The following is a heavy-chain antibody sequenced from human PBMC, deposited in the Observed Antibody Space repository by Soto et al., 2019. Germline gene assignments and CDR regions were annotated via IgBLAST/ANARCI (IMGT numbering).Heavy chain of an antibody. J-gene: IGHJ4*02. CDR1: VFTFSSYA. D-gene: IGHD6-19*01. CDR3: ARSYSSGWGGY. CDR2: ISYDGSNK. V-gene: IGHV3-30-3*01. Sequence: WWSLRLSCAASVFTFSSYAMHWFRQAPGKGLEWVAVISYDGSNKYYADSVKGRFTISRDNSKNTLYLQMNSLRAEDTAVYYCARSYSSGWGGYWGQGTLVTVSS.